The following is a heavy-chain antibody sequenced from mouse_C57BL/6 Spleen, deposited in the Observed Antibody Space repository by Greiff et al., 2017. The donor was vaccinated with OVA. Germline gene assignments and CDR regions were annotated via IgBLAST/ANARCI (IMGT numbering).Heavy chain of an antibody. CDR2: IDPSDSYT. J-gene: IGHJ2*01. CDR1: GYTFTSYW. V-gene: IGHV1-59*01. Sequence: QVQLQQPGAELVRPGTSVKLSCKASGYTFTSYWMHWVKQRPGQGLEWIGVIDPSDSYTNYNQKFKGKATLTVDTSSSTAYMQLSSLTSEDSAVYYCARGCYGYSRYFDYWGQGTTLTVSS. D-gene: IGHD2-2*01. CDR3: ARGCYGYSRYFDY.